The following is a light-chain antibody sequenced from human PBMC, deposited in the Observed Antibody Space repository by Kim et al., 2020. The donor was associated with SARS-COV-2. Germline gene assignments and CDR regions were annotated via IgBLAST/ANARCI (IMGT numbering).Light chain of an antibody. CDR2: EDN. CDR1: STDVGGATL. V-gene: IGLV2-23*01. CDR3: CSYAGSSTYV. J-gene: IGLJ1*01. Sequence: GQSITISCTGTSTDVGGATLASWYQQHQATAPKVMIYEDNERPSGVSVRFPGSKSGNTASLTISGLQAEDEADYYCCSYAGSSTYVFGTGTKVIVL.